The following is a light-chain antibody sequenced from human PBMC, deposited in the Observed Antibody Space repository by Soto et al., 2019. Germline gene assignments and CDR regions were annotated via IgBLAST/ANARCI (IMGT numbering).Light chain of an antibody. V-gene: IGLV4-60*02. CDR3: ETWYSNTHKV. J-gene: IGLJ3*02. Sequence: QSVLTQSSSASASLGSSVKLTCILSSGHSTYIIAWHQQQPGKAPRFLMTLDRSGSYNRGSGVPDRYSGSSSGADRYLTISNLQFEDEGDYYCETWYSNTHKVFGGGTKVTVL. CDR2: LDRSGSY. CDR1: SGHSTYI.